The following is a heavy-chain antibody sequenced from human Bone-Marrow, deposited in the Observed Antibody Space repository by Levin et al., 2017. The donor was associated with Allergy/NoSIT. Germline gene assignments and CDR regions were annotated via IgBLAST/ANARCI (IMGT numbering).Heavy chain of an antibody. V-gene: IGHV3-15*01. Sequence: PGESLKISCAASGFTFSNAWMSWVRQAPGKGLEWVGRIKSKTDGGTTDYAAPVKGRFTISRDDSKNTLYLQMNSLKTEDTAVYYCTTGWETSSWPFKIPEKKDYSDGMDVWGQGTTVTVSS. CDR3: TTGWETSSWPFKIPEKKDYSDGMDV. J-gene: IGHJ6*02. CDR2: IKSKTDGGTT. D-gene: IGHD6-13*01. CDR1: GFTFSNAW.